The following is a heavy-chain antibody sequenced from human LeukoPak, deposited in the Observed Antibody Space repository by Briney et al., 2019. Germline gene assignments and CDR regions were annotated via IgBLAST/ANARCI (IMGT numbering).Heavy chain of an antibody. D-gene: IGHD4-23*01. CDR3: ARSNYGGKRWFDP. J-gene: IGHJ5*02. CDR2: ISAYNGNT. CDR1: GYTFTSYG. Sequence: ASVKVSCKASGYTFTSYGISWVRQAPGQGLEWMGWISAYNGNTNYAQKPQGRVTMTTDTSTSTAYMELRSLRSDDTAVYYCARSNYGGKRWFDPWGQGTLVIVSS. V-gene: IGHV1-18*01.